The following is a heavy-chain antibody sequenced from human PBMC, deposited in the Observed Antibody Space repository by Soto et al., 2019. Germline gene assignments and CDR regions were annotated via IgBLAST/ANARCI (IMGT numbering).Heavy chain of an antibody. D-gene: IGHD1-1*01. J-gene: IGHJ6*04. CDR1: GGTFSSYA. CDR3: AREREEMVTTVYYYSDMDI. V-gene: IGHV1-69*13. CDR2: IIAIFVTA. Sequence: ASVKVSCNASGGTFSSYAISWVRQAPGQGLEWMGGIIAIFVTANYAQKFQGRVTSTADESTSTSYMELSSLRSEDTAVYYCAREREEMVTTVYYYSDMDIWGKGTTVTVSS.